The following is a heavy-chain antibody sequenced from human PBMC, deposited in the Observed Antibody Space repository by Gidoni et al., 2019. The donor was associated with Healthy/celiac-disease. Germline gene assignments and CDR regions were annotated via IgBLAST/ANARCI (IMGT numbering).Heavy chain of an antibody. CDR2: IWYDGSNK. V-gene: IGHV3-33*01. CDR1: GFTFSSYG. CDR3: ARDSFCGGDCYPGYYFDY. J-gene: IGHJ4*02. Sequence: QVQLVESGGGVVQPGRSLRLSCAASGFTFSSYGMHWVRQAPGKGLEWVAVIWYDGSNKYYADSVNGRFTISRDNSKNTLYLQMNSLRAEDTAVYYCARDSFCGGDCYPGYYFDYWGQGTLVTVSS. D-gene: IGHD2-21*01.